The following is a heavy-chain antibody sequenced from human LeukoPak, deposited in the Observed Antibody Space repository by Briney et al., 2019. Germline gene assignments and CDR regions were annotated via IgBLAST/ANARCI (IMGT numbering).Heavy chain of an antibody. D-gene: IGHD6-13*01. CDR1: GFAFSDSW. V-gene: IGHV3-7*01. CDR2: IKGDGSAK. CDR3: ARGSKAAPGTFDY. Sequence: GGSLRLSCAASGFAFSDSWMTWIRQAPGKGLVWVAFIKGDGSAKKYVDSVKGRFTISRDNAKNSLFLQMNSLRAEDTAVYYCARGSKAAPGTFDYWGQGTLVTVSS. J-gene: IGHJ4*02.